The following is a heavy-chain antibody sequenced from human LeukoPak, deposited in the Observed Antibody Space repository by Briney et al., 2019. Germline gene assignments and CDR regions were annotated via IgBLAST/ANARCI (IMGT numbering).Heavy chain of an antibody. Sequence: PGRSLRLSCAASGFTFSGYGTHWVRQAPGKGLEGVAVISYDGSNKYYADSVKGRFTISRDNSKNTLYLQMSSLRAEDTAVYYCAKALYGDYASYYYGMDVWSQGTTVTVSS. CDR2: ISYDGSNK. V-gene: IGHV3-30*18. J-gene: IGHJ6*02. CDR1: GFTFSGYG. D-gene: IGHD4-17*01. CDR3: AKALYGDYASYYYGMDV.